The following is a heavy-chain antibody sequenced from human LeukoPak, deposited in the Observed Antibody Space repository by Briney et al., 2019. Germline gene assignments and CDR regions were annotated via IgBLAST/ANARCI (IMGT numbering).Heavy chain of an antibody. CDR3: AKEWIQLWLSYWFDP. Sequence: GGSLRLSCAASGFTFSSYGMHWVRQAPGKGLEWVAVISYDGSNKYYADSVKGRFTISRDNSKNTLYLQMNSLRAEDTAVYYCAKEWIQLWLSYWFDPWGQGTLVTVSS. CDR1: GFTFSSYG. CDR2: ISYDGSNK. J-gene: IGHJ5*02. D-gene: IGHD5-18*01. V-gene: IGHV3-30*18.